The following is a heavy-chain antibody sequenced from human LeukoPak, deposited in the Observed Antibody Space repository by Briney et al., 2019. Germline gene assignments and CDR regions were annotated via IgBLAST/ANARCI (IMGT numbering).Heavy chain of an antibody. CDR2: INHSGST. D-gene: IGHD3-10*01. CDR3: ARTRYYYNSRSYGAPYYFDY. J-gene: IGHJ4*02. Sequence: SETLSLTCAVYGGSFSGYYWGWIRQPPGKGLEWIGEINHSGSTNYNPSLKSRVTISVDTSKNQFSLKLSSVTAADTAVYYCARTRYYYNSRSYGAPYYFDYWGQGTLVTVSS. V-gene: IGHV4-34*01. CDR1: GGSFSGYY.